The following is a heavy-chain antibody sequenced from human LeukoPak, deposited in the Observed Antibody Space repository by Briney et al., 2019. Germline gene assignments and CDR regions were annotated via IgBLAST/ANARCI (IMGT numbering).Heavy chain of an antibody. J-gene: IGHJ4*02. V-gene: IGHV4-39*07. D-gene: IGHD3-3*02. Sequence: SETLSLTCTVSGGSISSSSYYWGWIRQPPGKGLEWIGEINHSGSTNYNPSLKSRVTISVDTSKNQFSLKLSSVTAADTAVYYCARGRGGISRDYYWGQGTLVTVSS. CDR2: INHSGST. CDR1: GGSISSSSYY. CDR3: ARGRGGISRDYY.